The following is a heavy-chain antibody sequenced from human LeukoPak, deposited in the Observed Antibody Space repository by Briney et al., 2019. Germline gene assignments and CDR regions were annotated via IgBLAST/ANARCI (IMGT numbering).Heavy chain of an antibody. CDR1: GYTFTSYG. CDR2: ISAYNGNT. Sequence: ASVKVSCKASGYTFTSYGISWVRQAPGQGLEWMGWISAYNGNTNYAQKLQGRVTMTTDTPTSTAYMELRSLRSDDTAVYYCARDTSITIFGVAPPFDPWGQGTLVTVSS. D-gene: IGHD3-3*01. J-gene: IGHJ5*02. V-gene: IGHV1-18*01. CDR3: ARDTSITIFGVAPPFDP.